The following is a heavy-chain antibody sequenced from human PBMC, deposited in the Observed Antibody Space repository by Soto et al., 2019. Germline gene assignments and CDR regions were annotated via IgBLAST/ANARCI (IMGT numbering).Heavy chain of an antibody. V-gene: IGHV3-30*03. J-gene: IGHJ6*02. CDR3: VICLGRSYYCDVLDV. D-gene: IGHD2-2*01. CDR2: ISYDGSNK. Sequence: GGSLRLSCAASGFTFSSYGMHWVRQAPGKGLEWVAVISYDGSNKYYADSVKGRFTISRDNSKNTLYLQMNSLRAEDTAVYYCVICLGRSYYCDVLDVWGRGTTVTVSS. CDR1: GFTFSSYG.